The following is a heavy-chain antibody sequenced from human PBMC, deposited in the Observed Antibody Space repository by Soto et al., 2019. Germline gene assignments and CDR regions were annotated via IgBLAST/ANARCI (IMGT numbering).Heavy chain of an antibody. V-gene: IGHV3-9*01. D-gene: IGHD4-17*01. CDR1: GFTFDDYA. J-gene: IGHJ6*02. Sequence: GGSLRLSCAASGFTFDDYAMHWVRQAPGKGLEWVSGISWNSGNIGYADSVKGRFTISRDNAKNSLYLQMNSLRAEDTALYYCAKSADYGDYYYYGMDVWGQGTTVTVSS. CDR2: ISWNSGNI. CDR3: AKSADYGDYYYYGMDV.